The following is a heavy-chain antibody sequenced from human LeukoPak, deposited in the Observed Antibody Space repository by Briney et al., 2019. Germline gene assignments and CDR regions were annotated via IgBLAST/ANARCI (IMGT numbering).Heavy chain of an antibody. CDR2: INANSGTT. Sequence: QPGGSLRLSCTASGFAFSVYAMSWLRQPPGKGLEWVFTINANSGTTSYAASVRGRFTISRDNSKNTLYLQLNTLRADDTATYYCARPISGGLAVTADWFHPWGQGSLVVVSS. CDR3: ARPISGGLAVTADWFHP. J-gene: IGHJ5*01. V-gene: IGHV3-23*01. CDR1: GFAFSVYA. D-gene: IGHD6-19*01.